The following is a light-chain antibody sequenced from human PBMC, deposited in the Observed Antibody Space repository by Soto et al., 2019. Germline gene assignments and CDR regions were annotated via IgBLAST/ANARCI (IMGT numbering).Light chain of an antibody. CDR3: QQYQRYPPS. J-gene: IGKJ4*01. CDR1: HPININ. CDR2: AAT. Sequence: DIHMTQSPSSLSASVGDRVTITCRASHPININLVWFQQKPGKAPKSLIYAATNLQSGVPSRFSGSGGGTDFSLTISSLQPEDVATYYCQQYQRYPPSFGGGTTLEIK. V-gene: IGKV1-16*01.